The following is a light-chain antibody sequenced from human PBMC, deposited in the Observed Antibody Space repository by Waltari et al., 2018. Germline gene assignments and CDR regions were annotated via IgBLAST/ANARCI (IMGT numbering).Light chain of an antibody. CDR2: SNN. J-gene: IGLJ1*01. Sequence: QSVLTQPPSASGTPGQRVTISCSGSSSNIGSNIANWYQQPPGTAPKLLIYSNNQRPSGVPGRFSGSNSGTSASLAISGLQSEDEADYYCATWDDRLNGPVFGTGTQVTVL. CDR3: ATWDDRLNGPV. V-gene: IGLV1-44*01. CDR1: SSNIGSNI.